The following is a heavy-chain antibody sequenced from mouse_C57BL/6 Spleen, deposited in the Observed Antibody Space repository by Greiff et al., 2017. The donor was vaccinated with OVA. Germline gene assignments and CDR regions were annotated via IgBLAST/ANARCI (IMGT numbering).Heavy chain of an antibody. J-gene: IGHJ3*01. V-gene: IGHV14-1*01. CDR1: GFNIKDYY. CDR3: TTDITTVVADAY. D-gene: IGHD1-1*01. Sequence: EVKLQQSGAELVRPGASVKLSCTASGFNIKDYYMHWVKQRPEQGLEWIGRIDPEDGDTEYAPKFQGKATMTADTSSNTAYLQLSSLTSEDTAVYYCTTDITTVVADAYWGQGTLVTVSA. CDR2: IDPEDGDT.